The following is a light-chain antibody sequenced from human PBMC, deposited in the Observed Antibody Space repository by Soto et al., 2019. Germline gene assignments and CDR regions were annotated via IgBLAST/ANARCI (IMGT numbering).Light chain of an antibody. CDR3: QQYDNLPLT. CDR2: DAS. Sequence: DILMTQSPSSLSACVGDRVTITCQASQDIKNYLNWYQQKSGKAPKLLIYDASDLETGVPSRFSGSGSGTDFTFTINSLQPEDIATYYCQQYDNLPLTFGGGTKVDIK. CDR1: QDIKNY. V-gene: IGKV1-33*01. J-gene: IGKJ4*01.